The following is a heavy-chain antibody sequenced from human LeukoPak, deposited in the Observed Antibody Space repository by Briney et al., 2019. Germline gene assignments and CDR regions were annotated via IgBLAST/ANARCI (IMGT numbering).Heavy chain of an antibody. Sequence: PSETLSLTCTVSGGSLSSSSYYWGWIRQPPGKGLEWIGSIYHSGSTYYNPSLKSRVTISVDTSKTQFSLKLSSVTAADAAVYDCARDRYNQVDYWGQGTLVTVSS. CDR1: GGSLSSSSYY. CDR2: IYHSGST. J-gene: IGHJ4*02. V-gene: IGHV4-39*07. CDR3: ARDRYNQVDY. D-gene: IGHD5-24*01.